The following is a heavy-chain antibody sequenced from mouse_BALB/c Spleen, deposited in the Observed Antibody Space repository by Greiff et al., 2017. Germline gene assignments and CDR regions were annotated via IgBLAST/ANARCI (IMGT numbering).Heavy chain of an antibody. D-gene: IGHD3-1*01. CDR2: ISNLAYSI. CDR3: ARNRGYYDY. Sequence: EVQVVESGGGLVQPGGSRKLSCAASGFTFSDYGMAWVRQAPGKGPEWVAFISNLAYSIYYADTVTGRFTISRENAKNTLYLEMSSLRSEDAAMYYCARNRGYYDYWGQGTTLTVSS. V-gene: IGHV5-15*02. CDR1: GFTFSDYG. J-gene: IGHJ2*01.